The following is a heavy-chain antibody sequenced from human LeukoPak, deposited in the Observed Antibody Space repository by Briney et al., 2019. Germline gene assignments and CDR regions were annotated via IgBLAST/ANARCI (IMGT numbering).Heavy chain of an antibody. V-gene: IGHV1-18*01. D-gene: IGHD2-21*01. J-gene: IGHJ4*02. Sequence: ASVKVSCKASGYTFTSYGISWVRQAPGQGLEWMGWINAGNSHTKYSQNFQGRITITRDSSASTVYMELSSLTSEDTAVYYCARGIWSARTVDYYLDYWGQGTLVTVSS. CDR2: INAGNSHT. CDR1: GYTFTSYG. CDR3: ARGIWSARTVDYYLDY.